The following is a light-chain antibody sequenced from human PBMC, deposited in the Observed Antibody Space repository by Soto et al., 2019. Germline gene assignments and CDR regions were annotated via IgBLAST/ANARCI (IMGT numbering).Light chain of an antibody. V-gene: IGKV3-15*01. CDR2: AAS. CDR1: QSISSN. Sequence: EIVLTQSPGTLSLSPGERATLSCRASQSISSNLAWYQQKPGQAPRLLIYAASTRATGIPARFSGSGSGTEFTLIISSLQSEDFAVYYCQQGWTFGQGTKVDIK. CDR3: QQGWT. J-gene: IGKJ1*01.